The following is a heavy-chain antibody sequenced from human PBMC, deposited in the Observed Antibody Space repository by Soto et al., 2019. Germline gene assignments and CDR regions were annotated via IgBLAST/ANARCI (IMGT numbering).Heavy chain of an antibody. V-gene: IGHV4-30-4*01. Sequence: QVQLQESGPGLVKPSQTLSLTCTVSGGSISSGDYYWSWIRQPPGKGLEWIGYIYYSGSTYYNPSHKSPVTTSVDTSKNQFALKLSSVTAADPAVYYCAREGGIVGATTVDYWGQGTLVTVSS. CDR2: IYYSGST. J-gene: IGHJ4*02. CDR1: GGSISSGDYY. CDR3: AREGGIVGATTVDY. D-gene: IGHD1-26*01.